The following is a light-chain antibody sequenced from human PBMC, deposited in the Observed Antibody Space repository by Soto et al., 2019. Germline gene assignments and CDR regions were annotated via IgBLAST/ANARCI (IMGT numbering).Light chain of an antibody. V-gene: IGKV3-15*01. CDR1: RNIRSN. CDR3: QQYKSWPLT. J-gene: IGKJ4*01. Sequence: EIVMTQSPATLSVSPGERATLSCWASRNIRSNLAWYQQKPGQAPRLLIYGASTRATGIPARFSGSRSGTGFTLTISSLQSEDFAVYYCQQYKSWPLTFGGGTKVDIK. CDR2: GAS.